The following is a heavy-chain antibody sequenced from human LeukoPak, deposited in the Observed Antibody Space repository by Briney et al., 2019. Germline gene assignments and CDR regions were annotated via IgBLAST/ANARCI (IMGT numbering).Heavy chain of an antibody. CDR2: IYHSGST. CDR1: GYSISSGYY. CDR3: ARFGEYYYDSSGYYYEPYYFDY. Sequence: PSETLSLTCAVSGYSISSGYYWGWIRQPPGKGLEWIGSIYHSGSTYYNPSLKSRVTILVDTSKNQFSLKLSSVTAADTAVYYCARFGEYYYDSSGYYYEPYYFDYWGQGTLVTVSS. J-gene: IGHJ4*02. V-gene: IGHV4-38-2*01. D-gene: IGHD3-22*01.